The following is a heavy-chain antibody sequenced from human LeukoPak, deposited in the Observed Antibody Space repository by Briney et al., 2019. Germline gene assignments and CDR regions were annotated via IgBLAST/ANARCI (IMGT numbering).Heavy chain of an antibody. V-gene: IGHV3-23*01. Sequence: RGSLRLSCAASGLTFSSYAMSWVRQAPGKGLEWVSAISGSGGSTYYADSVKGRFTISRDNSKNTLYLQMNSLRAEDTAVYYCAKVSFFDWLPQYYYYYYGMDVWGQGTTVTVSS. CDR3: AKVSFFDWLPQYYYYYYGMDV. D-gene: IGHD3-9*01. CDR1: GLTFSSYA. J-gene: IGHJ6*02. CDR2: ISGSGGST.